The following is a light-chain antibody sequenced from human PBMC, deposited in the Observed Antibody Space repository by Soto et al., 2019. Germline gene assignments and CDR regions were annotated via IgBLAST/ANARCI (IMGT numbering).Light chain of an antibody. CDR3: SSFTSISALV. J-gene: IGLJ2*01. CDR1: SSDVGAYDY. V-gene: IGLV2-14*01. Sequence: QSALTQPASMSGSPGQSITITCTGTSSDVGAYDYVSWYQHHPGKVPRLIIYEVTKRPSGVSHRFSGSKSGNTASLTISGLQADDEADYYCSSFTSISALVFGGGTKVTVL. CDR2: EVT.